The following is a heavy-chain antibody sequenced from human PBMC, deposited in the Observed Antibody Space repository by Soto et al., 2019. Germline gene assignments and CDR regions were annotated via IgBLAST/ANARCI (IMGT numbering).Heavy chain of an antibody. CDR3: AKTTAYCSGGSCYPDYYMDV. CDR2: TSGSGDST. Sequence: GGSLRLSCAASGFTFSRYAMSWVRQAPGKGLEWVSTTSGSGDSTYYADSMKGRFTISRDNSKTTLYLQMNTLRAEDTAVYYCAKTTAYCSGGSCYPDYYMDVWGKGTTVTVSS. CDR1: GFTFSRYA. V-gene: IGHV3-23*01. D-gene: IGHD2-15*01. J-gene: IGHJ6*03.